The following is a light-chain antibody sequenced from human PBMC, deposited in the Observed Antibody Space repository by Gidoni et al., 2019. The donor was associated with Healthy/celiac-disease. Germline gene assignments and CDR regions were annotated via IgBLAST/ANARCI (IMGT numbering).Light chain of an antibody. V-gene: IGKV3-15*01. CDR2: GAS. CDR1: QSVCSN. Sequence: EIVMTPSPATLSVSPGERATLSCRASQSVCSNLAWYQQKPGQAPRLLIYGASTRATGIPARFSGSGSGTEFTLTISSLQSEDFAVYYCQQYNNWPLTFGGGTKVEIK. CDR3: QQYNNWPLT. J-gene: IGKJ4*01.